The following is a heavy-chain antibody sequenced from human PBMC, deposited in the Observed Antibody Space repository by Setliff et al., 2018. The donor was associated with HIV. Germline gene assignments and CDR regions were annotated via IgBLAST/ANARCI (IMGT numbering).Heavy chain of an antibody. CDR2: TFYRSKWYN. J-gene: IGHJ4*02. D-gene: IGHD3-22*01. CDR1: GDSVSSNSAA. V-gene: IGHV6-1*01. Sequence: PSETLSLTCAISGDSVSSNSAAWNWIRQSPSRGLEWLGRTYYRLGRTFYRSKWYNDYAVSVNGRITVNADTSKNQFSLHLNFVTPDDTAVYYCARDPPGDDTDLDVWGQGTLVTVSS. CDR3: ARDPPGDDTDLDV.